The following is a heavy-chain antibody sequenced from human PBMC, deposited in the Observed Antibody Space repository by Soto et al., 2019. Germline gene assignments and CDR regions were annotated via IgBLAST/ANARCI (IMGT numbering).Heavy chain of an antibody. J-gene: IGHJ4*02. V-gene: IGHV6-1*01. CDR3: ARDGNWRLDY. CDR1: GDSVSSNSAA. Sequence: TLSLTCAISGDSVSSNSAAWNWIRQSPSRGLEWLGRTYYRSRWYNDYAVSVKSRITISADTSKNQFSLHLTSMTAEDTAVYYCARDGNWRLDYWGQGALVTVSS. D-gene: IGHD1-1*01. CDR2: TYYRSRWYN.